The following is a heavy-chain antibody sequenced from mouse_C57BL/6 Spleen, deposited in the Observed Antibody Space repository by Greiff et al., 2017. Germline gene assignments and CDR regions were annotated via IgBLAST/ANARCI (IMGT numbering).Heavy chain of an antibody. CDR3: TRVSYDYAMDY. CDR1: GYTFTDYE. V-gene: IGHV1-15*01. Sequence: QVQLKESGAELVRPGASVTMSCKASGYTFTDYEMHWVKQPPGHGLEWIGAIDPETGGTAYNQKFKGKAILNADNSSSTAYIELRSLTSEDSAVYYCTRVSYDYAMDYWGQGTSVTVSS. D-gene: IGHD1-1*01. J-gene: IGHJ4*01. CDR2: IDPETGGT.